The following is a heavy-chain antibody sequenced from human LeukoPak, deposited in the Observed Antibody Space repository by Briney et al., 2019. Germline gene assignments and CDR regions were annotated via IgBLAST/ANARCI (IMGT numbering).Heavy chain of an antibody. V-gene: IGHV3-23*01. CDR3: AKHLSSSSRYYYDS. Sequence: GGPLRLSCAASGFTFSTYAMSWVRQSPGKGLEWVSTIIGSGESTHYADSVKGRFTISRDNSKNTLYLQVNSLRAEDTAFYYCAKHLSSSSRYYYDSWGQGTLVTVSS. J-gene: IGHJ4*02. CDR1: GFTFSTYA. CDR2: IIGSGEST. D-gene: IGHD6-13*01.